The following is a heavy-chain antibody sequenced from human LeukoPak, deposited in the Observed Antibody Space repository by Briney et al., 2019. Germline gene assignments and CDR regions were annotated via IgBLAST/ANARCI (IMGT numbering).Heavy chain of an antibody. CDR2: ISSSSTFI. Sequence: PGGSLRLSCEASGFTFSTCSMNWVCQAPGKGLEWVSSISSSSTFIYYADSVKGRFTISRDNAKNSLYLEMNSLRAEDTAVYYCARDRFWIDYYYYMDVWGKGTTVTVSS. D-gene: IGHD3-3*01. CDR3: ARDRFWIDYYYYMDV. CDR1: GFTFSTCS. V-gene: IGHV3-21*01. J-gene: IGHJ6*03.